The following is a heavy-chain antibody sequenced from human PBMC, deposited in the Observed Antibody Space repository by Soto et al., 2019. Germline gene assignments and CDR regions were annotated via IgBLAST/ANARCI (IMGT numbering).Heavy chain of an antibody. Sequence: QVQLVESGGGVVQPGRSLRLSCAASGFTFSSYGMHWVRQAPGKGLEWVAVIWYDGSNKYYADSVKGRFTISRDNSKNXLYLQMNSLRAEDTAVYYCAREAGTTRDYYYGMDVWGQGTTVTVSS. CDR1: GFTFSSYG. D-gene: IGHD1-1*01. J-gene: IGHJ6*02. CDR2: IWYDGSNK. CDR3: AREAGTTRDYYYGMDV. V-gene: IGHV3-33*01.